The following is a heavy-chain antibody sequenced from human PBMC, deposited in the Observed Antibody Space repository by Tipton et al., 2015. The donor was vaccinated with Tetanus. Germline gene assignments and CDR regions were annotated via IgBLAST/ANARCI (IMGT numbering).Heavy chain of an antibody. Sequence: TLSLTCNVSGGSIRSGGYYWTWIRQHPVRGLEWIGYIYYTGNTYYNPSLKSRVTISVDTSKNQFSLRLTSVTAADTAVYYCARHLYGYWFDPWGQGTLVTFSS. J-gene: IGHJ5*02. CDR2: IYYTGNT. D-gene: IGHD3-10*01. CDR3: ARHLYGYWFDP. V-gene: IGHV4-31*03. CDR1: GGSIRSGGYY.